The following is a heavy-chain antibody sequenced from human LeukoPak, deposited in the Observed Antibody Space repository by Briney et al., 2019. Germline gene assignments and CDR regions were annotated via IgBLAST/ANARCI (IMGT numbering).Heavy chain of an antibody. CDR1: GFTFSSYA. Sequence: PGGSLRLSCAASGFTFSSYAMSWVRQAPGKGLEWVSAISGGGGSTYYADSVKGRFTISRDNSKNTLYLQMNSLRAEDTAVYYCAKALKAYYDSSGYYSYWGQGTLVTVSS. CDR3: AKALKAYYDSSGYYSY. CDR2: ISGGGGST. J-gene: IGHJ4*02. D-gene: IGHD3-22*01. V-gene: IGHV3-23*01.